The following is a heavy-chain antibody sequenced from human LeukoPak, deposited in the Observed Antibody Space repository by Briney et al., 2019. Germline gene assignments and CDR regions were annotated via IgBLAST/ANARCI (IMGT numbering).Heavy chain of an antibody. J-gene: IGHJ4*02. CDR2: TYYRSKWYS. V-gene: IGHV6-1*01. CDR1: GDSVSSNSAA. CDR3: ARDWTTTGTFGY. Sequence: SQTLSLTCAISGDSVSSNSAAWSWIRQSPSRGLEWLGRTYYRSKWYSDYAPSVISRITISPDTSKNEFSLQLISVTPEDTAVYYCARDWTTTGTFGYWGQGTLVTASS. D-gene: IGHD1-1*01.